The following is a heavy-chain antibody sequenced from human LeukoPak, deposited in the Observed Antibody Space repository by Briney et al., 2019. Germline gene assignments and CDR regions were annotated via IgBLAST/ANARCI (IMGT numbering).Heavy chain of an antibody. CDR1: GGSISSSSYY. D-gene: IGHD3-22*01. Sequence: PSETLSLTCTVSGGSISSSSYYWGWIRQPPGKGLEWIGSIYYSGSTYYNPSLKSRVTISVDTSKNQFSLKLSSVTAADTAVYYCARRAVYYYDSRGYAFDIWGQGTMVTVSS. CDR3: ARRAVYYYDSRGYAFDI. J-gene: IGHJ3*02. CDR2: IYYSGST. V-gene: IGHV4-39*07.